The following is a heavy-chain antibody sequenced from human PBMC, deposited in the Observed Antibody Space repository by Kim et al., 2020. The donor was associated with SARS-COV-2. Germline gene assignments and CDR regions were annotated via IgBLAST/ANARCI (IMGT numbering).Heavy chain of an antibody. CDR1: GFTFSSYA. CDR2: ISYDGSNK. Sequence: GGSLRLSCAASGFTFSSYAMHWVRQAPGKGLEWVAVISYDGSNKYYADSVKGRFTISRDNSKNTLNRQMNSLRAEDTAVYYCAREGYYDSSGYFSIDAF. J-gene: IGHJ3*01. D-gene: IGHD3-22*01. V-gene: IGHV3-30*04. CDR3: AREGYYDSSGYFSIDAF.